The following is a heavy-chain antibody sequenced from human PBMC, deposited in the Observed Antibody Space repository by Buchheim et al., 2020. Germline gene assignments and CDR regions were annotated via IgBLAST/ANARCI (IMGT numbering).Heavy chain of an antibody. J-gene: IGHJ1*01. CDR2: ISHDGTNK. Sequence: QVQLVESGGGVVQPGRSLRLSCVASGFSFSSHAMHWVRQAPGKGLEWVAGISHDGTNKYYPDSMKGRFTISRDSSANTLYVQMNSLRAEDTAMYECVAEIGVSDFQHCGQGTL. V-gene: IGHV3-30*03. D-gene: IGHD2-8*01. CDR3: VAEIGVSDFQH. CDR1: GFSFSSHA.